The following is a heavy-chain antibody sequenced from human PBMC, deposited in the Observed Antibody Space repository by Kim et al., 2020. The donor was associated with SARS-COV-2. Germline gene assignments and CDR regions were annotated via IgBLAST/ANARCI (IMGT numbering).Heavy chain of an antibody. V-gene: IGHV3-30-3*01. CDR3: ARGGRLRLGEQYGMDV. CDR1: GFTFSSYA. J-gene: IGHJ6*01. Sequence: GGSLRLSCAASGFTFSSYAMHWVRQAPGKGLEWVAVISYDGSNKYYADSVKGRFTISRDNSKNTLYLQMNSLRAEDTAVYYCARGGRLRLGEQYGMDVWG. D-gene: IGHD3-16*01. CDR2: ISYDGSNK.